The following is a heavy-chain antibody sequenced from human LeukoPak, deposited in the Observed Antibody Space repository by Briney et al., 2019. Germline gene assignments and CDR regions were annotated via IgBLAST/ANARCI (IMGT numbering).Heavy chain of an antibody. V-gene: IGHV3-21*01. CDR2: ISSSSSYI. CDR3: ARAFGGADQFDY. CDR1: GFTLRSYS. Sequence: GGSLRLSCAASGFTLRSYSMNWVREAPGKGLEWVSSISSSSSYIYYADSVKGRFTISRDNAKNSLYLQMTSLRAEDTAVYYCARAFGGADQFDYWGQGTLVTVSS. J-gene: IGHJ4*02. D-gene: IGHD3-10*01.